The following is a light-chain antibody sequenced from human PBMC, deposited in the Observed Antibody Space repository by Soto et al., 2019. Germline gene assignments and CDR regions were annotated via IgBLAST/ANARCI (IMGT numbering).Light chain of an antibody. V-gene: IGKV1-8*01. CDR2: DAS. CDR1: QDIGTY. CDR3: QQFYNYPRT. Sequence: AILMPQSPSSFSASTGDRVSITCRATQDIGTYLAWYQQIPGKAPKLLIYDASTLQTGVPSRFSGSGSGTDFTLTISYLQSEDFGTYYCQQFYNYPRTFGQGSKEDI. J-gene: IGKJ1*01.